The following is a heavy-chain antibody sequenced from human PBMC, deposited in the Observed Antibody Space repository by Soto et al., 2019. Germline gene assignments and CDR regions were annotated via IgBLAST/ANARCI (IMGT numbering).Heavy chain of an antibody. CDR1: GFTFDDHT. CDR2: ISWNSGII. CDR3: TKDTHSPSGYFEAFDV. V-gene: IGHV3-9*01. D-gene: IGHD3-22*01. Sequence: DAQLVESGGGLVQPGKSLRISCVASGFTFDDHTMHWVRQAPGRGLEWVSCISWNSGIISDADSVKGRFTISRDNAKNSLYLRMDSLRPEDTAVYYCTKDTHSPSGYFEAFDVWGQGTKVTVSS. J-gene: IGHJ3*01.